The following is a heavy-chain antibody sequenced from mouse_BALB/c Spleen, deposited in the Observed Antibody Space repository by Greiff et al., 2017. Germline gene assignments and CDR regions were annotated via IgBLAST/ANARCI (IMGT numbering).Heavy chain of an antibody. CDR3: ARYGSSYYFDY. D-gene: IGHD1-1*01. J-gene: IGHJ2*01. CDR2: ILPGSGST. V-gene: IGHV1-9*01. Sequence: VQLQESGAELMKPGASVKISCKATGYTFSSYWIEWVKQRPGHGLEWIGEILPGSGSTNYNEKFKGKATFTADTSSNTAYMQLSSLTSEDSAVYYCARYGSSYYFDYWGQGTTLTVSS. CDR1: GYTFSSYW.